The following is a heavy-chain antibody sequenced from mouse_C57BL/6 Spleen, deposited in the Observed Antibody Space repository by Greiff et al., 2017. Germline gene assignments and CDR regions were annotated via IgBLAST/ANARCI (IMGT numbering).Heavy chain of an antibody. J-gene: IGHJ2*01. CDR2: IDPSASYT. Sequence: VQLQQPGAELVMPGASVKLSCKASGYTFTSYWLHWVKQRPGQGLEWIGEIDPSASYTNYNQKFKGKSTLTVDKSSSTAYMQLSSLTSEDSAVYYCASLNWAGYWGQGTTLTVAS. D-gene: IGHD4-1*01. V-gene: IGHV1-69*01. CDR1: GYTFTSYW. CDR3: ASLNWAGY.